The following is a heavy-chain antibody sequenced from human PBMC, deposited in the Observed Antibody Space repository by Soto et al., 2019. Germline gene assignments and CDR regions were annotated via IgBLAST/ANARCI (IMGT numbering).Heavy chain of an antibody. Sequence: GGSLRLSCAASGFSVSSKYMTWVRQAPGKGLEWVSVIYGGGTTYYADSVKGRFTISRDNAKSSLFLQMNSLRAEDTAVYYCAKDGWGYASFYFDYWGQGTLVTVSS. J-gene: IGHJ4*02. CDR2: IYGGGTT. CDR1: GFSVSSKY. D-gene: IGHD5-12*01. V-gene: IGHV3-53*01. CDR3: AKDGWGYASFYFDY.